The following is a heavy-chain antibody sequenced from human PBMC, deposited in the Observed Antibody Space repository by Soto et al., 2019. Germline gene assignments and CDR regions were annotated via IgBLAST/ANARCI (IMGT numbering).Heavy chain of an antibody. CDR1: GFTFSSYG. CDR3: AKDGRPYSSGWYSGGSPGDFQH. Sequence: QVQLVESGGGVVQPGRSRRLSCAASGFTFSSYGMHWVRQAPGKGLEWVAVISYDGSNKYYADSVKGRFTISRDNSKNTRYLQMNSLRAEDTAVYYCAKDGRPYSSGWYSGGSPGDFQHWGQGTLVTVSS. J-gene: IGHJ1*01. V-gene: IGHV3-30*18. CDR2: ISYDGSNK. D-gene: IGHD6-19*01.